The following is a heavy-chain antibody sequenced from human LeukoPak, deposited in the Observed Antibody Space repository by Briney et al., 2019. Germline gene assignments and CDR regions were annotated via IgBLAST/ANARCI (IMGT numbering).Heavy chain of an antibody. D-gene: IGHD7-27*01. CDR2: IKQDGSEI. Sequence: GGSLRLSCAASGFTLSNYWMSWVRQAPGKELEWVANIKQDGSEIYYVDSVKGRFTISRDNAKNSLYLQMNSLRAEDTAVYYCVRDKLTGASRLDYWGQGTLLTVSS. V-gene: IGHV3-7*03. CDR1: GFTLSNYW. CDR3: VRDKLTGASRLDY. J-gene: IGHJ4*02.